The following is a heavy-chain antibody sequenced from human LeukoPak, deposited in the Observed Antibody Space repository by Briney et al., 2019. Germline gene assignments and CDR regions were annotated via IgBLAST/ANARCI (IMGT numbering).Heavy chain of an antibody. D-gene: IGHD3-10*01. CDR1: GFTFSSYA. V-gene: IGHV3-64*04. J-gene: IGHJ4*02. CDR2: ISSNGGST. Sequence: PGGSLRLSCSASGFTFSSYAMHWVRQAPGKGLEYVSAISSNGGSTYYADSVKGRFTISRDNSRNTLYLQMNSLRVEDTAMYHCARDGYYGSGSYWGQGTLVTVSS. CDR3: ARDGYYGSGSY.